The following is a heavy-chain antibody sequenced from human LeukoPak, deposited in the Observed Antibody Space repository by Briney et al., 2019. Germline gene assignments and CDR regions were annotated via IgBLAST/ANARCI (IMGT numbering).Heavy chain of an antibody. J-gene: IGHJ4*02. D-gene: IGHD2-15*01. CDR1: GFTVSSNY. CDR2: IYSGGST. Sequence: GGSLRLSCAASGFTVSSNYMSWVRQAPGKGLEWVSVIYSGGSTYYADSVKGRFTISRDNSKNTLYLQMNSLRAEDTALYYCAKETASGYCSGGSCYSAFDYWGQGTLVTVSS. V-gene: IGHV3-53*05. CDR3: AKETASGYCSGGSCYSAFDY.